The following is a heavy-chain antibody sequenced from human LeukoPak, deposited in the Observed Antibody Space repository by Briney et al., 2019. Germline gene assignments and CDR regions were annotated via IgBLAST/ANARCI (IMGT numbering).Heavy chain of an antibody. J-gene: IGHJ4*02. D-gene: IGHD6-13*01. V-gene: IGHV1-2*02. Sequence: GASVKVSCKTSGYTFTGHYIHWVRQAPGQGLEWMGWINPNSGGTNYAQNFQGRVTMIRDTSISTAYMELSSLRSDDTAVYYCARAAAVNPSRYDYWGQGTLVTVSS. CDR2: INPNSGGT. CDR1: GYTFTGHY. CDR3: ARAAAVNPSRYDY.